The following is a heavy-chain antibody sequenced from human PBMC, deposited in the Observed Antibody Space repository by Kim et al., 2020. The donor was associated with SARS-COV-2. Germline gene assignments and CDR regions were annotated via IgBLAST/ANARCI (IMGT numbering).Heavy chain of an antibody. D-gene: IGHD3-9*01. Sequence: SETLSLTCTVSGGSISSSSYYWGWIRQPPGKGLEWIGSIYYSGSTYYNPSLKSRVTISVDTSKNQFSLKLSSVTAADTAVYYCARHLRRKDAFDIWGQGTMVTVSS. CDR1: GGSISSSSYY. CDR3: ARHLRRKDAFDI. J-gene: IGHJ3*02. CDR2: IYYSGST. V-gene: IGHV4-39*01.